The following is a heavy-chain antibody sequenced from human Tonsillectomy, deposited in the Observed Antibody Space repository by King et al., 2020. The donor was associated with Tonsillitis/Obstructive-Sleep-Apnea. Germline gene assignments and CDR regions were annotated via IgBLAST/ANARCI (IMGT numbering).Heavy chain of an antibody. CDR2: IYYTGST. V-gene: IGHV4-59*01. Sequence: VQLQESGPGLVKPSETLSLTCTVSGGSISSYYWSWIRQPPGKGLEWIGYIYYTGSTNYNPSLKSRVTISVDTSKNQFSLKLSSVTAADTAVYYYASRDFWGQGTLVTVSS. CDR1: GGSISSYY. J-gene: IGHJ4*02. CDR3: ASRDF.